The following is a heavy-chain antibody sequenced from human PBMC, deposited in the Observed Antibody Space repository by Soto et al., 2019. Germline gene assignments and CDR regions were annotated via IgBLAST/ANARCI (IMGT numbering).Heavy chain of an antibody. CDR3: ARTDKFNSQSSGWANRFDY. D-gene: IGHD6-19*01. CDR2: ITNSGST. Sequence: EVQLLESGGGLVQPGGSLRLFCEASGFTFSNYAMTWVRQAPGKGLEWVSTITNSGSTYYGDTVRGRFTISRDKSKTTVYLQMNSLRAEDTAIYYCARTDKFNSQSSGWANRFDYWGQGTLVTVSS. CDR1: GFTFSNYA. V-gene: IGHV3-23*01. J-gene: IGHJ4*02.